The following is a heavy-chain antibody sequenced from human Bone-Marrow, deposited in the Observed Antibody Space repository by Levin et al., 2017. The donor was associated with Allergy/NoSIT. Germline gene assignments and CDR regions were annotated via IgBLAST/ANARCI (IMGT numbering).Heavy chain of an antibody. V-gene: IGHV3-23*01. CDR2: ISPNGDRK. CDR3: AKESPEQNAGWYSFDN. D-gene: IGHD1/OR15-1a*01. Sequence: GESLKISCTASGFTFRAYAMSWVRQAPGKGLEWGASISPNGDRKFYIDSVQGRFTISRDNDRNTLYLQMVSLKADDTATYYCAKESPEQNAGWYSFDNWGQGTQLTVSS. CDR1: GFTFRAYA. J-gene: IGHJ4*02.